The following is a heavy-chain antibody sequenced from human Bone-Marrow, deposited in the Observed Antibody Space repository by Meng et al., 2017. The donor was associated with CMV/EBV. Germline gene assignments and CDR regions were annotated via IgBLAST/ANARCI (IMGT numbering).Heavy chain of an antibody. CDR1: GFTSSSYA. CDR2: IYSGGSST. CDR3: VRGVTYFDY. V-gene: IGHV3-23*03. J-gene: IGHJ4*02. D-gene: IGHD3-10*01. Sequence: GGSLRLSCAASGFTSSSYAMSWVRQAPGKGLEWVSVIYSGGSSTSYADSVKGRFTISRDNSKNTLYLQMNSLRAEDTAVYYCVRGVTYFDYWGQGTLVTVSS.